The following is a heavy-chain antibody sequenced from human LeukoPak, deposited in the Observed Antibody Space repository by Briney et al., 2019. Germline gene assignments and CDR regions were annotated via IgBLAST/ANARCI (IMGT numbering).Heavy chain of an antibody. V-gene: IGHV1-46*01. Sequence: GASVKVSCKASGYTFTSYYMHWVRQAPGQGLEWMGIINPSGGSTSYAQKFQGRVTMTRDTSTSTVYMELSCLRSEDTAVYYCARRIAAAGTLDYWGQGTLVTVSS. CDR2: INPSGGST. J-gene: IGHJ4*02. D-gene: IGHD6-13*01. CDR1: GYTFTSYY. CDR3: ARRIAAAGTLDY.